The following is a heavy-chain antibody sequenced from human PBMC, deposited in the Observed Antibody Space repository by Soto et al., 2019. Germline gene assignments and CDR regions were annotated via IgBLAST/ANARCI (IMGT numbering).Heavy chain of an antibody. CDR2: IGKGGDT. CDR1: GFTFSSYD. Sequence: EVQLVESGGDLVQPGGSLRLSCAASGFTFSSYDMQWVRQVTGKGLEWVSSIGKGGDTYYADSVKGRFTISRENAKNSLYLQTSSLRAGDTAVYYCVKDPAGHGMDVWGQGTTVTVSS. J-gene: IGHJ6*02. D-gene: IGHD3-10*01. CDR3: VKDPAGHGMDV. V-gene: IGHV3-13*01.